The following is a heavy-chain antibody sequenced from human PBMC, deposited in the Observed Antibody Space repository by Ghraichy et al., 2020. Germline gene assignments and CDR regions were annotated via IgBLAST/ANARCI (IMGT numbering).Heavy chain of an antibody. V-gene: IGHV3-23*01. Sequence: GESLNISCAASGFTFSSYAMSWVRQAPGKGLEWVSAISGSGGSTYYADSVKGRLTISRDNSKNTLYLQMNSLRAEDTAVYYRAKPSTGTLYWGQGPLVTVSS. CDR1: GFTFSSYA. J-gene: IGHJ4*02. CDR2: ISGSGGST. CDR3: AKPSTGTLY. D-gene: IGHD1-7*01.